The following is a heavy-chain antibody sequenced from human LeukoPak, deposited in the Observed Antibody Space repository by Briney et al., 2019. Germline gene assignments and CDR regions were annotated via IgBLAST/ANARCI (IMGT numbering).Heavy chain of an antibody. CDR3: AKDPSVDSGRFDY. CDR1: GFSFSSYA. Sequence: PGGSLRLSCAASGFSFSSYAMSWVRQAPGKGLEWVSTISWTGGRTYYADSVKGRFTISRDNSKDTLSLQMNSPRAEDTAVYYCAKDPSVDSGRFDYWGQGTLVTVSS. CDR2: ISWTGGRT. V-gene: IGHV3-23*01. J-gene: IGHJ4*02.